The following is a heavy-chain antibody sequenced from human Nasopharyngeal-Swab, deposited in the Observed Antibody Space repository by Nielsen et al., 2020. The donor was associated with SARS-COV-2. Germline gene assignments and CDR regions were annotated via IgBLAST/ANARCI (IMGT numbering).Heavy chain of an antibody. CDR1: GYSFTGYY. Sequence: ASVKVSCKASGYSFTGYYLHWVRQAPEQGPEWVGSLNPNSGGTNYAQKFQGRVTLTLDTSINTAYMDLTSLRSDDTAVYYCAREIYYGSGSYYVDDAFDIWGQGTMVTVSS. J-gene: IGHJ3*02. V-gene: IGHV1-2*02. CDR2: LNPNSGGT. CDR3: AREIYYGSGSYYVDDAFDI. D-gene: IGHD3-10*01.